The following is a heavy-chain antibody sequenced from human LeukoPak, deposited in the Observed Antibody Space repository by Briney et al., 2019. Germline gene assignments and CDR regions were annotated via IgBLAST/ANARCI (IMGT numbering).Heavy chain of an antibody. CDR1: GFTFSSYD. CDR2: IGTAGDT. J-gene: IGHJ3*02. V-gene: IGHV3-13*04. CDR3: ARDQTGSLAFDI. Sequence: GGSLRLSCAASGFTFSSYDMHWVRQAPGKGLEWVSAIGTAGDTYYPGSVKGRFTISRENAKNSLYLQMNSLRAGDTAVYYCARDQTGSLAFDIWGQGTMVTVSS. D-gene: IGHD7-27*01.